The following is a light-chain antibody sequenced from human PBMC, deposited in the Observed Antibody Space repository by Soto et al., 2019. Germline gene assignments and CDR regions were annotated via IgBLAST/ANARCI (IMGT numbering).Light chain of an antibody. CDR2: AAS. CDR3: QQYSSFWT. V-gene: IGKV1-13*02. Sequence: IKGAQSPSPLPASLGVRATITGRASQAITCVLKWYQKTAGKAPKLLIYAASNLTSGVPSRFSGSGSAKVFPPIISSLPADDIATYYCQQYSSFWTFGQGTKGDIK. J-gene: IGKJ1*01. CDR1: QAITCV.